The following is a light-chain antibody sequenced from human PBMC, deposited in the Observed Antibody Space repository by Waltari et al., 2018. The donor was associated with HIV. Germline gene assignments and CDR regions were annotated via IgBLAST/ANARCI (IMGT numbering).Light chain of an antibody. J-gene: IGLJ3*02. Sequence: QSVLTQPPSASGTPGQRVTISCSGSSSNIGSYTVNWYQQIPGTAPKLLIFSNNYRPYGVPDRFSGFKSGTSASLAISGLHSDDEADYFCAAWEDSLNGPIWVFGGGTKLTVL. CDR2: SNN. CDR1: SSNIGSYT. CDR3: AAWEDSLNGPIWV. V-gene: IGLV1-44*01.